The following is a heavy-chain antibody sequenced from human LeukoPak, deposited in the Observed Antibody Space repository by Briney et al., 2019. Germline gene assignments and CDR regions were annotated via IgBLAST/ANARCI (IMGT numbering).Heavy chain of an antibody. D-gene: IGHD3-9*01. CDR3: ARVPRNFDWLSGLDY. Sequence: ASVKVSCKASGYTFTSYGISWVRQAPGQGLEWMGCISAYNGNTNYAQKLQGRVTMTTDTSTSTAYMELRSLRSDDTAVYYCARVPRNFDWLSGLDYWGQGTLVTVSS. CDR2: ISAYNGNT. J-gene: IGHJ4*02. CDR1: GYTFTSYG. V-gene: IGHV1-18*01.